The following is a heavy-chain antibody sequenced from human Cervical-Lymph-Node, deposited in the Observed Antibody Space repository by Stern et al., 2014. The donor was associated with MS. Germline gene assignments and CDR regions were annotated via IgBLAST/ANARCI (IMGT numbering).Heavy chain of an antibody. CDR2: IFPGGSDV. CDR3: ARQRYFDY. Sequence: EVQLVESGPEVKRPGESLKISCQASGYTFTSYWIGWVRQMPGKGLEWIAIIFPGGSDVRYSPSFQGRVTFSADKTSSTAYLQWNNLKASDTAIYYCARQRYFDYWGQGTLVTVSS. V-gene: IGHV5-51*01. J-gene: IGHJ4*02. CDR1: GYTFTSYW.